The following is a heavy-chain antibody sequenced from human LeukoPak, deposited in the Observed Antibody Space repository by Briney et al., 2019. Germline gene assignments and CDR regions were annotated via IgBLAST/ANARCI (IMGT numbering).Heavy chain of an antibody. CDR1: GFTFSSYA. CDR3: ANNKYDFWSGYYYYSMDV. V-gene: IGHV3-23*01. Sequence: GGSLRLSCAASGFTFSSYAMSWVRQAPGKGLEWVSAINGSGGGTYYADSVKGRFTISRDNSKNTLYLQMNSLRAEDTAVYYCANNKYDFWSGYYYYSMDVWGQGTTVTVS. CDR2: INGSGGGT. D-gene: IGHD3-3*01. J-gene: IGHJ6*02.